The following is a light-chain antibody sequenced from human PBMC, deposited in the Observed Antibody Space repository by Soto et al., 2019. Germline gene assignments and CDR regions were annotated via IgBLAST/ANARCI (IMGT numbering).Light chain of an antibody. Sequence: EIVLTQSPGTLSLSPGERATLSCRASQTVSSSYLAWYQQKVGQAPRLLIYGASSRATGIPDRFSGSGPGTDFTLTISRLEPEDFAVYYCQQYGTSLFTFGPGTRWIS. CDR2: GAS. J-gene: IGKJ3*01. CDR1: QTVSSSY. V-gene: IGKV3-20*01. CDR3: QQYGTSLFT.